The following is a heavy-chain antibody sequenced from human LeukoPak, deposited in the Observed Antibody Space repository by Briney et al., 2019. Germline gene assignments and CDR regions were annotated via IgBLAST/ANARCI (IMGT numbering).Heavy chain of an antibody. Sequence: PSETLSLTCTVSGGSISSSSYYWGWIRQPPGKGLEWIGSIYYSGSTYYNPSLKSRVTISVDTSKNQFSLKLSSVTAADTAVYYCARRATANNWFDPWGQGTLVTVSS. CDR2: IYYSGST. J-gene: IGHJ5*02. D-gene: IGHD5-12*01. CDR1: GGSISSSSYY. V-gene: IGHV4-39*07. CDR3: ARRATANNWFDP.